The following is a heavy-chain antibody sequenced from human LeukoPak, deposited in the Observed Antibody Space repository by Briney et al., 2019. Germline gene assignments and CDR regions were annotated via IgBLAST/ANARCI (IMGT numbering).Heavy chain of an antibody. J-gene: IGHJ4*02. CDR2: INSDGSGT. CDR3: ARGILRDGYNYDY. CDR1: GFTFSSYA. V-gene: IGHV3-74*01. D-gene: IGHD5-24*01. Sequence: GGSLRLSCAASGFTFSSYAMSWVRQAPGKGLVWVSRINSDGSGTSYADSVKGRFTISRDNAKNTLYLQMNSLRDEDTAVYYCARGILRDGYNYDYWGQGTLVTVSS.